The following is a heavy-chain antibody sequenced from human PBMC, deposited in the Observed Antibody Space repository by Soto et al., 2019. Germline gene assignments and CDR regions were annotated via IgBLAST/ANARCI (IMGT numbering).Heavy chain of an antibody. CDR1: GFTFSSYA. J-gene: IGHJ4*02. V-gene: IGHV3-23*01. D-gene: IGHD2-15*01. CDR2: ISGSGGST. Sequence: GGSLRLSCAASGFTFSSYAMSWVRQAPGKGLEWVSAISGSGGSTYYADSVKGRFTISRDNSKNTLYLQMNSLRAEDTAVYYCATPTHCSGGSCYSGTFPFDYWGQGTLVTVSS. CDR3: ATPTHCSGGSCYSGTFPFDY.